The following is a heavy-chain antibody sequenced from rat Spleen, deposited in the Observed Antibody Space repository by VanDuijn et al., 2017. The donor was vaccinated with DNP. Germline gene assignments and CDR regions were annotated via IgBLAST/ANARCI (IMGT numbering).Heavy chain of an antibody. J-gene: IGHJ3*01. CDR3: ARHEDYSSYVYGFAY. Sequence: EVQFVESGGGLVQPGRSLKLSCIVSGMIFTDYHMAWVRQAPTKGLEWVASLSTGGDKSAYRDSVKGRFIIFRDDAKNTQYLQMDSLRSEDTATYYCARHEDYSSYVYGFAYWGQGTLVTVSS. V-gene: IGHV5S13*01. CDR1: GMIFTDYH. CDR2: LSTGGDKS. D-gene: IGHD1-2*01.